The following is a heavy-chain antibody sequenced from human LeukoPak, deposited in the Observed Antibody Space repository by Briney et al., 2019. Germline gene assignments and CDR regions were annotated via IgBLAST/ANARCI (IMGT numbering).Heavy chain of an antibody. CDR2: ISGSGGST. D-gene: IGHD2-15*01. CDR3: ARQYCSGGSCYSGSPDNWFDP. V-gene: IGHV3-23*01. CDR1: GFTFSSYA. Sequence: GGSLRLSCAASGFTFSSYAMSWVRQAPGKGLEWVSAISGSGGSTYYADSVKGRFTISRDNSKNTLYLQMNSLRAEDTAVYYCARQYCSGGSCYSGSPDNWFDPWGQGTLVTVSS. J-gene: IGHJ5*02.